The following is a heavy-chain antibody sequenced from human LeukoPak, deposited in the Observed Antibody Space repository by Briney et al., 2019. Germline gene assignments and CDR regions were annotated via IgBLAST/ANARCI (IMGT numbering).Heavy chain of an antibody. CDR1: GFTFRSYA. Sequence: GGSLRLSCAASGFTFRSYAMRWVRQAPGKGLEWVSGISGSGGSTYYADSVKGRFTISRDNSKNTLYLQMNSLRAEDTAVYYCESYDSSGYYQYFSFRGRGTLVTVSS. V-gene: IGHV3-23*01. J-gene: IGHJ4*02. CDR3: ESYDSSGYYQYFSF. CDR2: ISGSGGST. D-gene: IGHD3-22*01.